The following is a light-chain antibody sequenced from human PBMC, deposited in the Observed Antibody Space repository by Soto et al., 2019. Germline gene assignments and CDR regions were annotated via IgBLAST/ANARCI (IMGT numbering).Light chain of an antibody. Sequence: EIVLTQSPATLSLSPGERATLSCRASQSVSSYVAWYQSKPGQAPRLLMYDASNRVIGIPARFSGSGSGTDFTLIISSLGPEDFAVYSCPPRCNWPLTFGGGTAMEI. CDR1: QSVSSY. CDR3: PPRCNWPLT. J-gene: IGKJ4*02. CDR2: DAS. V-gene: IGKV3-11*01.